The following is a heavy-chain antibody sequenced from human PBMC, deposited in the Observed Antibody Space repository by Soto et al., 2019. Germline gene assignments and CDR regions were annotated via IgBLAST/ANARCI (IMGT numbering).Heavy chain of an antibody. J-gene: IGHJ4*02. Sequence: EVQLLESGGGLVQPGGSLRLSSAASGFTFSNYAMSWVRQAPGKGLEWVSAISDSGDSTHYADSVRGRSTISRDNSKNTLYLQMNSLRVEDTAEYYCAKDVSYGGKRPYYFDYWGQGTLVTVSS. V-gene: IGHV3-23*01. CDR3: AKDVSYGGKRPYYFDY. D-gene: IGHD4-17*01. CDR1: GFTFSNYA. CDR2: ISDSGDST.